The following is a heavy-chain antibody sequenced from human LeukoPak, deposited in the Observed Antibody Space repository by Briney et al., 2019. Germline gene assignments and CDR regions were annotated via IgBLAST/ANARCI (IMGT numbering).Heavy chain of an antibody. CDR3: ARHRAGGSRIDS. D-gene: IGHD6-13*01. CDR2: IHYSGRT. J-gene: IGHJ4*02. V-gene: IGHV4-59*08. CDR1: GDSMNSDY. Sequence: SGTLSLTCTVSGDSMNSDYWSWTRQPPGTGLEWIGDIHYSGRTTYSPSLKSRLTISVGTSKNQFSLRLSSVTAADTAVYCARHRAGGSRIDSWGQGTLVIVSS.